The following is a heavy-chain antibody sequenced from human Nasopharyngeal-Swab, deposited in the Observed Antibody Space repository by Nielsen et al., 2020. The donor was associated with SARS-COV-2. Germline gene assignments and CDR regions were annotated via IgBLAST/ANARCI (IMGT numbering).Heavy chain of an antibody. D-gene: IGHD1-26*01. V-gene: IGHV1-69*10. CDR3: ARDLQGALNYYVMDV. Sequence: SVKVSCKASGGTFTTYTISWVRQSPGQGLEWMGGIIPILDKPNYAQKFQGRVTITADRSTSTAYMELSSLRSEDTAVYFCARDLQGALNYYVMDVWGQVTTVTVSS. CDR2: IIPILDKP. J-gene: IGHJ6*02. CDR1: GGTFTTYT.